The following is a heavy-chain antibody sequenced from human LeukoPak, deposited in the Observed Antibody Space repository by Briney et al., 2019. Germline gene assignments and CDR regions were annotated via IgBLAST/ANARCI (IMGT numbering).Heavy chain of an antibody. V-gene: IGHV1-2*06. Sequence: ASVKVSCKASGYTFTGYYMHWVRQAPGQGLEWMGRINPNSGGTNYAQKFQGRVTMTRDTSIGTAYMELSRLRSDGTAVYYCARGGSYGDQARDNWFDPWGQGTLVTVSS. D-gene: IGHD4-17*01. CDR1: GYTFTGYY. J-gene: IGHJ5*02. CDR3: ARGGSYGDQARDNWFDP. CDR2: INPNSGGT.